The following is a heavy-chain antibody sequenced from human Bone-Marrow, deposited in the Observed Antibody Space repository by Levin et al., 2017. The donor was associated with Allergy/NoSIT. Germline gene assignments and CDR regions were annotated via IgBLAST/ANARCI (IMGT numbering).Heavy chain of an antibody. CDR1: GGSISSSNW. Sequence: SETLSLTCAVSGGSISSSNWWSWVRQPPGKGLEWIGEIYHSGSTNYNPSLKSRVTISVDKSKNQFSLKLSSVTAADTAVYYCARVTKGITMVRGVIPFYYYYYMDVWGKGTTVTVSS. D-gene: IGHD3-10*01. CDR2: IYHSGST. CDR3: ARVTKGITMVRGVIPFYYYYYMDV. J-gene: IGHJ6*03. V-gene: IGHV4-4*02.